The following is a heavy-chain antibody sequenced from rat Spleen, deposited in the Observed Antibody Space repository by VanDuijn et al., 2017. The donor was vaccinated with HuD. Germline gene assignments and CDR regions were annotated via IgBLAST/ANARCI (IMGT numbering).Heavy chain of an antibody. D-gene: IGHD1-11*01. J-gene: IGHJ3*01. CDR2: ISTDGGNT. V-gene: IGHV5-19*01. CDR3: TRLGTEAIGNWFSY. Sequence: EVQLVESGGGLVQPGRSLKLSCAASGFTFSDYAMNWIRQAPTKGLEWVSSISTDGGNTYYRDSVKGRFTISRDNAKSTLYLQMDSLRSEDTATYYCTRLGTEAIGNWFSYWGQGTLVTVSS. CDR1: GFTFSDYA.